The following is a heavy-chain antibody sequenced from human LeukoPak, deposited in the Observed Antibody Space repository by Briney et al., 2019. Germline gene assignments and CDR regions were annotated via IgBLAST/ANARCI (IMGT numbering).Heavy chain of an antibody. V-gene: IGHV4-38-2*01. CDR3: ARIVAARTFGFDY. Sequence: GSLRLSCAASGFPFSSYAMSWVRQPPGKGLEWIGSIYYSGSTYYNPSLKSRVTISVDTSKNQFSLKLSSVTAADTAVYYCARIVAARTFGFDYWGQGTLVTVSS. CDR2: IYYSGST. CDR1: GFPFSSYA. J-gene: IGHJ4*02. D-gene: IGHD5-12*01.